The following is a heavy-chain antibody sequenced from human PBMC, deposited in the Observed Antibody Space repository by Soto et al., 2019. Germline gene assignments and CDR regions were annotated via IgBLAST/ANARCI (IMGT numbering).Heavy chain of an antibody. V-gene: IGHV3-30*18. Sequence: GGSLRLSCAASGFTFSSYGMHWVRQAPGKGLEWVAVISYDGSNKYYADSVKGRFTISRDNSKKTLYLQMNSLRAEDTAVYYCAKALDIVVVVAATPFDYWGQGTLVTVSS. D-gene: IGHD2-15*01. CDR2: ISYDGSNK. CDR1: GFTFSSYG. CDR3: AKALDIVVVVAATPFDY. J-gene: IGHJ4*02.